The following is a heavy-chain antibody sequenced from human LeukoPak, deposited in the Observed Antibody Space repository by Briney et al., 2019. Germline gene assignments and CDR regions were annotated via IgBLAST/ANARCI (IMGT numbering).Heavy chain of an antibody. V-gene: IGHV3-9*01. CDR3: AKDMHLTAMATRYFDY. CDR1: GFTFDDYA. J-gene: IGHJ4*02. CDR2: ISWNSGSI. Sequence: GRSLRLSCAASGFTFDDYAMHWVRQAPGKGLEWVSGISWNSGSIGYADSVKGRFTISRDNAKNSLYLQTNSLRAEDTALYYCAKDMHLTAMATRYFDYWGQGTLVTVSS. D-gene: IGHD5-18*01.